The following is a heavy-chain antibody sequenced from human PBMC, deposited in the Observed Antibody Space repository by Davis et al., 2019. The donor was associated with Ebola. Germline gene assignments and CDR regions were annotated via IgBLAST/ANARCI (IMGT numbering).Heavy chain of an antibody. CDR2: ISGSGGST. CDR3: ARGHKVRGDYGMDV. Sequence: GESLKISCAASGFTFSSYAMSWVRQAPGKGLEWVSAISGSGGSTYYADSVKGRFTISRDNSKNTLYLQMNSLRAEDTAVYYCARGHKVRGDYGMDVWGQGTTVTVSS. V-gene: IGHV3-23*01. D-gene: IGHD3-10*01. CDR1: GFTFSSYA. J-gene: IGHJ6*02.